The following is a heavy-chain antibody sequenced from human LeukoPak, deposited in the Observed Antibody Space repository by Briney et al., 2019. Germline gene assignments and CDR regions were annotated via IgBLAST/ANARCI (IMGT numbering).Heavy chain of an antibody. D-gene: IGHD3-22*01. CDR3: ARDLHLYYDSSGPPLGY. CDR1: GFTFSSYE. CDR2: ISSSGSTI. Sequence: LSGGSLRLSCAASGFTFSSYEMNWARQAPGKGMEWVSYISSSGSTIYYADSVKGRFTISRDNAKNSLYLQMNSLRAEDTAVYYCARDLHLYYDSSGPPLGYWGQGTLVTVSS. J-gene: IGHJ4*02. V-gene: IGHV3-48*03.